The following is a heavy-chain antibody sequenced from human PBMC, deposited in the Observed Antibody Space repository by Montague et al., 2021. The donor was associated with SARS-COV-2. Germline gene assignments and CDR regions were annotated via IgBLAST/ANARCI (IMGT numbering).Heavy chain of an antibody. V-gene: IGHV4-59*01. CDR1: GGSISSYN. D-gene: IGHD5-24*01. CDR2: IYYSGNT. CDR3: AGLQGDGYLYGVDV. Sequence: SETLSLTCTVSGGSISSYNWSWIRQPPGKGLECIGYIYYSGNTNYNPSLKSRVTTSVDASKSQFSLKLSSVTAADTAVYYCAGLQGDGYLYGVDVWGQGTTVTVSS. J-gene: IGHJ6*02.